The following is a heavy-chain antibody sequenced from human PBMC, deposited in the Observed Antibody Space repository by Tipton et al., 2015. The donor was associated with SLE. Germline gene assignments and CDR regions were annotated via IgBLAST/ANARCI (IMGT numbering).Heavy chain of an antibody. D-gene: IGHD2-15*01. CDR2: INPNSGGT. CDR1: GYTFTGSY. Sequence: QLVQSGAEVKKPGASVKVSCKASGYTFTGSYMHWMRQAPGQGLEWMGRINPNSGGTNYAQKFQGRVTMTTDTSTSSVYLDLSSLTSEDSAVYYCARRYCSGASCQFAYWGQGTLVTVPS. J-gene: IGHJ4*02. V-gene: IGHV1-2*06. CDR3: ARRYCSGASCQFAY.